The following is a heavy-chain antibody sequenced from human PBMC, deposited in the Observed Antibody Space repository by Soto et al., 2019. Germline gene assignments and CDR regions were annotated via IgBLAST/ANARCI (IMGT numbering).Heavy chain of an antibody. V-gene: IGHV3-23*01. J-gene: IGHJ4*02. CDR1: GFTFSSYS. Sequence: SLRLSCAASGFTFSSYSMSWVRQAPVKGLEWVSGFRTCGDDGTTYYAESVKGRFTISRDNSKKTLFLQVNSLRAEDTAIYYCAKKVNSGPGSQYFDYWGQGTMVTVSS. CDR3: AKKVNSGPGSQYFDY. D-gene: IGHD3-10*01. CDR2: FRTCGDDGTT.